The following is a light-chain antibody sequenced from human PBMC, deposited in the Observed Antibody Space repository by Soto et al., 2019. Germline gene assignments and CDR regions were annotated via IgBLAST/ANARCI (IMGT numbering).Light chain of an antibody. J-gene: IGKJ2*01. CDR2: GAS. CDR3: QQYCSSPQYT. CDR1: QSVSSSY. Sequence: EIVLTQSPGTLSLSPGERATLSCRASQSVSSSYLAWYQQKPGQAPRLLIYGASSRATGITHRFSGSGSGTDFTLTISRREPEDVAVYYCQQYCSSPQYTFGQGTKLEIK. V-gene: IGKV3-20*01.